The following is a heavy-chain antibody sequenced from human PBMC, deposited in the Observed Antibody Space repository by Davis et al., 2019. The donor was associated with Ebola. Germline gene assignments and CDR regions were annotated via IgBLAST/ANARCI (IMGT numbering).Heavy chain of an antibody. J-gene: IGHJ1*01. CDR2: ISYDGSNK. V-gene: IGHV3-30-3*01. CDR3: ARVKGFGVGHEYFQH. CDR1: GFTFSSYA. Sequence: GESLKISCAASGFTFSSYAMHWVRQAPGKGLEWVAVISYDGSNKYYADSVKGRFTISRDNSKNTLYLQMNSLRAEDTAVYDCARVKGFGVGHEYFQHWGQGTLVTVSS. D-gene: IGHD3-3*01.